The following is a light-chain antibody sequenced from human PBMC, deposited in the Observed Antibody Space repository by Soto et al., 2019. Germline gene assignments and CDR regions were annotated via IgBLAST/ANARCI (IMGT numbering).Light chain of an antibody. CDR2: GAA. CDR3: QQSGSLPTT. V-gene: IGKV3-20*01. Sequence: EVVLTQSPGTLSLSPGERATLFCRASQSISASYLAWYQQKPGQPPRLLMSGAANRATGVPDRFTGSGSETDFTLTISGVEPEDFAVYYCQQSGSLPTTFGPGTLVD. J-gene: IGKJ3*01. CDR1: QSISASY.